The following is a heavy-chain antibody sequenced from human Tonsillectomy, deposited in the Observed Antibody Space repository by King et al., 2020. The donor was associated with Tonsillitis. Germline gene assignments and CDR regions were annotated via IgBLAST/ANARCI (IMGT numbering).Heavy chain of an antibody. CDR1: GGSFSGYY. CDR2: INHSGST. V-gene: IGHV4-34*01. J-gene: IGHJ4*02. Sequence: VQLQQWGAGLLKPSETLSLTCAVYGGSFSGYYWSWIRQPPGKGLEWIGEINHSGSTNYNPSLKSRVTISVDTSKNQFSLKLSSVTAADTAVYYCAMDQWLSTTYWGQGTLVTVSS. D-gene: IGHD3-22*01. CDR3: AMDQWLSTTY.